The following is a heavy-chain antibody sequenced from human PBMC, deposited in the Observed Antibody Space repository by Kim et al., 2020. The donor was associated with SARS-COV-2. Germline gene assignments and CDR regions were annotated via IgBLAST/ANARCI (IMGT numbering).Heavy chain of an antibody. Sequence: YAAPVKGRFTTSRDDSKNTLYLQMNSLKTEDTAVYYCTTDVAVAGLFDYWGQGTLVTVSS. CDR3: TTDVAVAGLFDY. V-gene: IGHV3-15*01. D-gene: IGHD6-19*01. J-gene: IGHJ4*02.